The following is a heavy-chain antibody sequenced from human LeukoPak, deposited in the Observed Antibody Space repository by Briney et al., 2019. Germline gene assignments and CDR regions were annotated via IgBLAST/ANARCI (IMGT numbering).Heavy chain of an antibody. Sequence: GASVKVSCKASGYTFTSYGISWVRQAPGQGLEWMGWINPNSGGTNYAQKFQGRVTMTRDTSISTAYMELSRLKSDDTAVYYCARRSNGLSIDYWGQGILVTVSS. CDR2: INPNSGGT. V-gene: IGHV1-2*02. CDR1: GYTFTSYG. J-gene: IGHJ4*02. CDR3: ARRSNGLSIDY.